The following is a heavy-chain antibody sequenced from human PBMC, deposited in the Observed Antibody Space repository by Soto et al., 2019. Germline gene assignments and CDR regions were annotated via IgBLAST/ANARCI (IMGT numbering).Heavy chain of an antibody. CDR1: GFAFRSYW. CDR2: INNDETTT. V-gene: IGHV3-74*01. D-gene: IGHD3-16*01. J-gene: IGHJ5*02. CDR3: ASGVVGGVIVH. Sequence: EVQLVESGGGLVQPGGSLRLSCAASGFAFRSYWMHWVRQVPGKGLVWVSRINNDETTTNYADSVKGRFTISRDNAENMLYLQMNSLRVEDTAVYYCASGVVGGVIVHWGQGTLVTVSS.